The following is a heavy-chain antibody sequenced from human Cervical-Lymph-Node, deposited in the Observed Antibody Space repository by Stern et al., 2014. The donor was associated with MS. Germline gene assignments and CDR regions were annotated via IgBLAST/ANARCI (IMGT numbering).Heavy chain of an antibody. V-gene: IGHV1-8*01. Sequence: QVQLVQSGAEVKKPGASVKVSCKASGYTFTSYDINWVRQATGQGLEWMGWMTPTSGNTGYAQKFQGRVTMTRNTSISTAYMELSSLRSEDTAVYYCARGPPVLRYFDWLFRVESFDYWAREPWSPSPQ. CDR3: ARGPPVLRYFDWLFRVESFDY. D-gene: IGHD3-9*01. CDR1: GYTFTSYD. CDR2: MTPTSGNT. J-gene: IGHJ4*02.